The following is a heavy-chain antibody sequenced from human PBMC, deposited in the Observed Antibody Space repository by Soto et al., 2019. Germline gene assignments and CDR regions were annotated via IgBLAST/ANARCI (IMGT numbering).Heavy chain of an antibody. V-gene: IGHV3-7*05. CDR3: ARDQDFWSGYFIGQYDY. D-gene: IGHD3-3*01. J-gene: IGHJ4*02. Sequence: GGSLRLSCAASGLTFSSYWMSWVRQAPGKGLERVANIKQDGSEKYYVDSVKGRFTNSRDNAKNSLYLQMNSLRAENTAVYYSARDQDFWSGYFIGQYDYWGQGTLVTVSS. CDR2: IKQDGSEK. CDR1: GLTFSSYW.